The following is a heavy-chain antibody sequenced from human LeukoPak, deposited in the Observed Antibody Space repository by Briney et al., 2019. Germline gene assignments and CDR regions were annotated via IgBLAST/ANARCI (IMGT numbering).Heavy chain of an antibody. Sequence: GGSLRLSCAASGFTFASYAMTWVRQAPGKGLEWFSAISGSGGSTYYADSVKGRFTISRDNYKNTLYLQMNSLRAEDTAVYYRARDSGIYDSSGYYGLSYYGMDVWGQGTTVTVSS. CDR1: GFTFASYA. J-gene: IGHJ6*02. CDR3: ARDSGIYDSSGYYGLSYYGMDV. V-gene: IGHV3-23*01. CDR2: ISGSGGST. D-gene: IGHD3-22*01.